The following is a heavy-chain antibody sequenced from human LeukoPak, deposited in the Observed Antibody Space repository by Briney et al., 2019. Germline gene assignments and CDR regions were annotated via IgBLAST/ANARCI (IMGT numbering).Heavy chain of an antibody. V-gene: IGHV3-23*01. CDR2: ISGNGGSP. Sequence: GGSLRLSCAASGFTFNNYAMNWVRQAPGKGLEWVSTISGNGGSPYYADSVKGRFTISRDNSKNTIYLQMNSLRAEDTAVYYCAREEGVVVVTATDAFDIWGQGTMVTVSS. CDR3: AREEGVVVVTATDAFDI. J-gene: IGHJ3*02. CDR1: GFTFNNYA. D-gene: IGHD2-15*01.